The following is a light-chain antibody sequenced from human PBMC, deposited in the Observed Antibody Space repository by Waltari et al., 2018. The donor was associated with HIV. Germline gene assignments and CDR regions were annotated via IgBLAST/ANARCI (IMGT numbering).Light chain of an antibody. Sequence: DIQLTQSPSTLSASVGDRVTITCRASQSISSWLAWYQQKPGKAPKLLIYKASSLESGVPSRFSGSGSGTEFTLTISSLQPDDFATYYCQQYNSYQTFGQGTKVEIK. CDR3: QQYNSYQT. CDR2: KAS. J-gene: IGKJ1*01. CDR1: QSISSW. V-gene: IGKV1-5*03.